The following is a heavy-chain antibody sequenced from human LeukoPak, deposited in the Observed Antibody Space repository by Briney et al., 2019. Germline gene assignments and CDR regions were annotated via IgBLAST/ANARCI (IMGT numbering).Heavy chain of an antibody. CDR3: ARLSCSSTSCYEPDSYYYYYMDV. CDR2: IYYSGST. V-gene: IGHV4-61*01. Sequence: PSETLSLTCTVSGGSLSSSSYYWDWIRQPPGKGLEWIGYIYYSGSTTYNPSLKSRVTISVDTSKNQFSLKLSSVTAADTAVYYCARLSCSSTSCYEPDSYYYYYMDVWGKGTTVTVSS. CDR1: GGSLSSSSYY. D-gene: IGHD2-2*01. J-gene: IGHJ6*03.